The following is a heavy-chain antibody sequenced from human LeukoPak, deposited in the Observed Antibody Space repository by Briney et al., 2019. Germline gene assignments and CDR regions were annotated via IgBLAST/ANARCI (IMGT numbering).Heavy chain of an antibody. CDR1: GVTFNNHW. D-gene: IGHD6-13*01. CDR2: IRHDGSDK. CDR3: ARRITIAAAGWGYGMDV. Sequence: GGPLRLSCAASGVTFNNHWMSWVRQAPAKGREWVANIRHDGSDKKYVDSVKGRFTMSRDNAENLLFLQMNSLRAEDTAVYYCARRITIAAAGWGYGMDVWGQGTTVTVSS. V-gene: IGHV3-7*03. J-gene: IGHJ6*02.